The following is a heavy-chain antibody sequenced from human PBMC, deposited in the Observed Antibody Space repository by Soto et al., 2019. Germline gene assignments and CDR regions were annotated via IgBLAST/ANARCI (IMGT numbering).Heavy chain of an antibody. V-gene: IGHV4-4*02. CDR1: GDSVTRSNW. J-gene: IGHJ6*02. CDR2: IYHSGNT. CDR3: ASSGWSEDFYYYYGMDV. Sequence: SETLSLTCTVSGDSVTRSNWWSWVRQSPGKGLEWIGEIYHSGNTKYNPSLKSRVTISVDKPKNQFSLHLTSVTAADTAVYYCASSGWSEDFYYYYGMDVWGQGTTVTVSS. D-gene: IGHD6-19*01.